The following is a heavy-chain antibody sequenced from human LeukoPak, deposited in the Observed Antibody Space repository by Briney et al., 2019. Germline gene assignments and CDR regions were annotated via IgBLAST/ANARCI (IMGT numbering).Heavy chain of an antibody. CDR1: GGSISSSSYY. V-gene: IGHV4-39*07. Sequence: SETLSLTCTVSGGSISSSSYYWGWIRQPPGKGLEWIGSIYYSGSTYYNPSLKSRVTISVDTSKNQFSLKLSSVTAADTAVYYCATDTWEPFDYWGQGTLVTVSS. D-gene: IGHD1-14*01. CDR3: ATDTWEPFDY. CDR2: IYYSGST. J-gene: IGHJ4*02.